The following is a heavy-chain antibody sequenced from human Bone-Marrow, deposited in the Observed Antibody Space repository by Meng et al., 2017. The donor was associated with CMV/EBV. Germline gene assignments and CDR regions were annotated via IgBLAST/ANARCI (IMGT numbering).Heavy chain of an antibody. CDR2: INPNSGGT. V-gene: IGHV1-2*02. CDR1: GGTFSRYS. CDR3: ARRPRGSGYYYSYYYGMDV. D-gene: IGHD3-22*01. Sequence: SVKGSCKASGGTFSRYSSSWVRQAPGQGLGWMGWINPNSGGTNYAQKFQGRVTMTRDTSISTAYMELSRLRSDDTAVYYCARRPRGSGYYYSYYYGMDVWGQGPTVTVSS. J-gene: IGHJ6*02.